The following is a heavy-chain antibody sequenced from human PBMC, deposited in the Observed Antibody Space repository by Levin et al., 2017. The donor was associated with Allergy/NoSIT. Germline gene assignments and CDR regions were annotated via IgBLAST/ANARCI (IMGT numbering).Heavy chain of an antibody. CDR3: ARDCERDTAMASDAFDI. V-gene: IGHV1-18*01. CDR2: ISAYNGNT. J-gene: IGHJ3*02. Sequence: ASVKVSCKASGYTFTSYGISWVRQAPGQGLEWMGWISAYNGNTNYAQKLQGRVTMTTDTSTSTAYMELRSLRSDDTAVYYCARDCERDTAMASDAFDIWGQGTMVTVSS. CDR1: GYTFTSYG. D-gene: IGHD5-18*01.